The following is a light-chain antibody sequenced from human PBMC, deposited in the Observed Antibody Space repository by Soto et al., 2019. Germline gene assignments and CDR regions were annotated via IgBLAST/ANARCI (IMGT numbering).Light chain of an antibody. J-gene: IGLJ1*01. CDR1: SSDVGGYNY. Sequence: QSALTQPASVSGSSGQSITISCTGTSSDVGGYNYVSWYQQQHPGKAPKLMIYDVSNRPSGVSNRFSGSKSGNTASLTISGLQAEDEADYYCSSFTSSTSYVFGTGTKLTVL. V-gene: IGLV2-14*03. CDR3: SSFTSSTSYV. CDR2: DVS.